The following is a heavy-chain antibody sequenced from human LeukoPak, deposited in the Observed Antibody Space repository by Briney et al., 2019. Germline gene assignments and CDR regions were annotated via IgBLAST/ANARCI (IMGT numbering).Heavy chain of an antibody. CDR1: GYTFTSYY. CDR3: ASLSNYYGSGSYPYYYGMDV. D-gene: IGHD3-10*01. V-gene: IGHV1-18*04. CDR2: ISAYNGNT. J-gene: IGHJ6*02. Sequence: ASVKVSCKASGYTFTSYYMHWVRQAPGQGLEWMGWISAYNGNTNYAQKLQGRVTMTTDTSTSTAYMELRSLRSDDTAVYYCASLSNYYGSGSYPYYYGMDVWGQGTTVTVSS.